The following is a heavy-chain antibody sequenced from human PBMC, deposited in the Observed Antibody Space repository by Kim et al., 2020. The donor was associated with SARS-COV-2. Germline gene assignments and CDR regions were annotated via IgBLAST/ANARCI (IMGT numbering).Heavy chain of an antibody. CDR3: ARAREAQWLDY. CDR2: TSSSSSYI. V-gene: IGHV3-21*01. Sequence: GGSLRLSCAASGFTFSSYSMNWVRQAPGKGLEWVSSTSSSSSYIYYADSVKGRFTISRDNAKNSLYLQMNSLRAEDTAVYYCARAREAQWLDYWGQGTLVTVSS. D-gene: IGHD6-19*01. J-gene: IGHJ4*02. CDR1: GFTFSSYS.